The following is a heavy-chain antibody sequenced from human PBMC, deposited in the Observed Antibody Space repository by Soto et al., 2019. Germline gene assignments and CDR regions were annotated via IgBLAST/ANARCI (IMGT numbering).Heavy chain of an antibody. Sequence: EMQLMESGGGLVQPGGSLRLSCVVSGFTFSDHYMDWVRQSPGKGLEWVGRSRNKAAGYTTEYAPSVRGRFTVSRDDSQNSLYLQMNSLKTEDTAVYYCVRGKNSFDVWGQGPLVTVSS. CDR2: SRNKAAGYTT. CDR1: GFTFSDHY. V-gene: IGHV3-72*01. CDR3: VRGKNSFDV. J-gene: IGHJ3*01.